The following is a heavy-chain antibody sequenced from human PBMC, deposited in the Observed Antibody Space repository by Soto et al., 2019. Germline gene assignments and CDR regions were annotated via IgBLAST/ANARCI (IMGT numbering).Heavy chain of an antibody. CDR3: ARDSGYSSTY. J-gene: IGHJ4*02. CDR1: GFTFSSYW. CDR2: IDSDGSPT. D-gene: IGHD6-13*01. V-gene: IGHV3-74*01. Sequence: PGGSLRLSCTASGFTFSSYWMHWVRQAPGKGLVWVSRIDSDGSPTNYADFVKGRFTISRDTSTSTAYMELRSLRFDDTAVYYCARDSGYSSTYWGQGTLVTVSS.